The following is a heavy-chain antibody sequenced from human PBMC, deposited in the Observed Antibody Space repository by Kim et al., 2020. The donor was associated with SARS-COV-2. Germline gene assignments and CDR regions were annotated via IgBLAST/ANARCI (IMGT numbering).Heavy chain of an antibody. D-gene: IGHD6-13*01. CDR3: ASPIAAAGPF. CDR1: GGSISSSSYY. V-gene: IGHV4-39*01. Sequence: SETLSLTCTVSGGSISSSSYYWGWIRQPPGKGLEWIGSIYYSGSTYYNPSLKSRVTISVDTSKNQFSLKLSSVTAADTAVYYCASPIAAAGPFWGQGTLVTVSS. J-gene: IGHJ4*02. CDR2: IYYSGST.